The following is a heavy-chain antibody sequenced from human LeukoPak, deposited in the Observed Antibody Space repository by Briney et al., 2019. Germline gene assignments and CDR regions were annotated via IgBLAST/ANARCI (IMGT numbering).Heavy chain of an antibody. D-gene: IGHD3-22*01. CDR2: IYYSGST. V-gene: IGHV4-39*07. CDR1: Y. CDR3: AREILYDSTGYSV. Sequence: YMSWVRQAPGKGLEWIGSIYYSGSTYYNPSLKIRVTVSVDTSKNQFSLKLRSVTAADTAVYYCAREILYDSTGYSVWGQGTLVTVSS. J-gene: IGHJ4*02.